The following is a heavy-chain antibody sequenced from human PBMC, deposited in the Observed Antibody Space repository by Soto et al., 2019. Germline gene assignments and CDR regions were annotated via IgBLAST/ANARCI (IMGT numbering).Heavy chain of an antibody. CDR1: GFTFSSYG. CDR2: ISYDGSNK. V-gene: IGHV3-30*18. J-gene: IGHJ4*02. CDR3: AKDFARSSSSGQVVDY. Sequence: GGSLRLSCAASGFTFSSYGMHWVRQAPGKGLEWVAVISYDGSNKYYADSVKGRFTISRDNSKNTLYLQMNSLRAEDTAVYYCAKDFARSSSSGQVVDYWGQGTLVTVSS. D-gene: IGHD6-6*01.